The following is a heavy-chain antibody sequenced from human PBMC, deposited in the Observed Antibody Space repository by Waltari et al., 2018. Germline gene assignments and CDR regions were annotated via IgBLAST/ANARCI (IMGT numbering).Heavy chain of an antibody. CDR3: AREYTGTTAAFDI. CDR2: IYSGGST. CDR1: GFTVSSNY. D-gene: IGHD1-7*01. Sequence: EVQLVESGGGLIQPGWSLRLSCAASGFTVSSNYMSWVRQAPGKGLEWVSVIYSGGSTYYADSVKGRFTISRDNAKNTLYLQMNSLRAEDTAVYYCAREYTGTTAAFDIWGQGTMVTVSS. V-gene: IGHV3-53*01. J-gene: IGHJ3*02.